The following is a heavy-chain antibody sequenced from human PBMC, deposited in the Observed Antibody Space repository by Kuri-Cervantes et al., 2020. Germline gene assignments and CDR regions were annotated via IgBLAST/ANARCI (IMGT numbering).Heavy chain of an antibody. D-gene: IGHD2-15*01. CDR2: ISYDGSNE. CDR1: GFTFYSYG. J-gene: IGHJ4*02. V-gene: IGHV3-30*03. CDR3: ARDAEYCSGGSCYWGSFDY. Sequence: GGSLRLSCAASGFTFYSYGMHWVRQAPGKGLEWVAVISYDGSNEYYADSVKGRFTISRGNSKNTLYLQMNSLRAEDTAVYYCARDAEYCSGGSCYWGSFDYWGQGTLVTVSS.